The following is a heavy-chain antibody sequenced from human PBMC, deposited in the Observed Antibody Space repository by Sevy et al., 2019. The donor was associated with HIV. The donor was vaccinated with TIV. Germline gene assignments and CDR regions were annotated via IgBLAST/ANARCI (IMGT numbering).Heavy chain of an antibody. CDR1: GGSISSSSYY. D-gene: IGHD4-17*01. CDR3: ARVRWGDYGDCYFDY. V-gene: IGHV4-39*01. CDR2: IYYSGST. J-gene: IGHJ4*02. Sequence: SETLSLTCTVSGGSISSSSYYWGWIRQPPGKGLEWIGSIYYSGSTYYNPSLKSRVTISVDTSKNQFSLKLSSVTAADTAVYYCARVRWGDYGDCYFDYWGQGTLVTVSS.